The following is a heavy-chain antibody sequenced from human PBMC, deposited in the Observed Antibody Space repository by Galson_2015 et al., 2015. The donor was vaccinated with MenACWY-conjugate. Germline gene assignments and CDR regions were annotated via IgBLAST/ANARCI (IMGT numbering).Heavy chain of an antibody. CDR3: ARWEASLNAFDI. J-gene: IGHJ3*02. CDR1: GGSITSYY. V-gene: IGHV4-59*01. Sequence: ETLSLTCTVSGGSITSYYWNWIRQPPGKGLEWIGYVHHTGSTSYKPSLRSRVTMSVDTSNSHFSLKLSSVTAADTAEYYCARWEASLNAFDIWGRGTMVTVSS. D-gene: IGHD1-26*01. CDR2: VHHTGST.